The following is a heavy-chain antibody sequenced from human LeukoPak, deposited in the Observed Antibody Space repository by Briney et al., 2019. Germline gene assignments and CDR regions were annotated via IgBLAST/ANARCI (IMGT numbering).Heavy chain of an antibody. D-gene: IGHD6-13*01. CDR1: GGSISTYY. Sequence: SETLSLTCTVSGGSISTYYWSWIRQPPGKGLEWIGYIYYTGSTSYNPSLKSRVTISVDSSKNHFSLKLSSVTAADTAVYYCASSGYSRGWFDPWGQGTLVTVSS. CDR3: ASSGYSRGWFDP. CDR2: IYYTGST. J-gene: IGHJ5*02. V-gene: IGHV4-59*01.